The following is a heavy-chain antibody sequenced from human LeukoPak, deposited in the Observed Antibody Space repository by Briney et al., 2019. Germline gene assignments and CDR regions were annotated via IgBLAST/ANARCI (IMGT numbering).Heavy chain of an antibody. J-gene: IGHJ5*02. CDR1: GYSFTSYR. D-gene: IGHD1-26*01. CDR2: IYPGDSDT. Sequence: HGESLKISCKGSGYSFTSYRIVWVRQMPGKGLEWIGIIYPGDSDTRYSPSFQGQVTLSADKSISTAYLQWSSLKASDTAMYYCARLVSGVGNWFDPWGQGTLVTVSS. CDR3: ARLVSGVGNWFDP. V-gene: IGHV5-51*01.